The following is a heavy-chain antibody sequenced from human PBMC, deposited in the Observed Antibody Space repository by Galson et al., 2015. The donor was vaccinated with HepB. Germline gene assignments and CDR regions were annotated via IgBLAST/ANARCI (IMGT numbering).Heavy chain of an antibody. CDR3: APTPQDLSRGWFGP. V-gene: IGHV3-15*01. J-gene: IGHJ5*02. Sequence: SLRLSCAASGFTFSNAWMSWVRQAPGKGLEWVGRIKSKTDGGTTDYAAPVKGRFTISRDDSNNTLYLQMNSLRAEDTAVYYCAPTPQDLSRGWFGPWGQGTLVTVSS. CDR1: GFTFSNAW. CDR2: IKSKTDGGTT. D-gene: IGHD3-10*01.